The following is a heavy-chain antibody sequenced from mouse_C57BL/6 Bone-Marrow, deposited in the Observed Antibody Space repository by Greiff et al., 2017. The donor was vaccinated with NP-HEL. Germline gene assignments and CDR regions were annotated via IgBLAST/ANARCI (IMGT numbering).Heavy chain of an antibody. V-gene: IGHV1-50*01. D-gene: IGHD1-2*01. CDR1: GYPFTSYW. CDR3: AREEPLLRHWYFDV. J-gene: IGHJ1*03. Sequence: VPLQQPVAELVQPGASVTLSCKASGYPFTSYWLQWVKQRPGPGLEWIGEIDPSDSYTNYNQKFKGKATLTVDTSSSTAYMQLSSLTSEDSAVYYCAREEPLLRHWYFDVWGTGTTVTVSS. CDR2: IDPSDSYT.